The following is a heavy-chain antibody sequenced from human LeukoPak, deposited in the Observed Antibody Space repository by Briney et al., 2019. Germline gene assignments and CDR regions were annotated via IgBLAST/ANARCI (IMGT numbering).Heavy chain of an antibody. CDR1: GGSISSSNW. J-gene: IGHJ5*02. D-gene: IGHD3-10*01. Sequence: SGTLSLTCAVSGGSISSSNWWYWVRQPPGKRLEWIGEISHSGTTNYNSSLAGRVTTSVDKSKHQFSLRLSSVTAADPAVYYCARRSGGFDLWGQGTMVTVSS. CDR2: ISHSGTT. CDR3: ARRSGGFDL. V-gene: IGHV4-4*02.